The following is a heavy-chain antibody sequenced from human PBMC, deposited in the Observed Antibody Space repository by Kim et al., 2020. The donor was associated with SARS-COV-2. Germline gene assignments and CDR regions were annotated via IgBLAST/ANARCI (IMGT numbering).Heavy chain of an antibody. Sequence: GGSLRLSCAASGLSFSDSYMNWVRQAPGKGLEWLSFISTRGESIFYADSVEGRFTIPRDNAKNSLYLQMNYLRDEDTAVYYCARSGNGYNAFGIWGQGVLGTVSS. CDR3: ARSGNGYNAFGI. J-gene: IGHJ4*02. V-gene: IGHV3-11*01. CDR2: ISTRGESI. D-gene: IGHD5-12*01. CDR1: GLSFSDSY.